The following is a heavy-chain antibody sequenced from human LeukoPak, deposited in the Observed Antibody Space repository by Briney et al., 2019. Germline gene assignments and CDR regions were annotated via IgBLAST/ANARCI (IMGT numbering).Heavy chain of an antibody. CDR3: AYYDSSGYYYGDDAFDI. D-gene: IGHD3-22*01. V-gene: IGHV3-21*01. CDR1: GGSISSYY. Sequence: ETLSLTCTVSGGSISSYYWSWIRQPPGKGLEWVSSISSSSSYIYYADSVKGRFTISRDNAKNSLYLQMNSLRAEDTAVYYCAYYDSSGYYYGDDAFDIWGQGTMVTVSS. J-gene: IGHJ3*02. CDR2: ISSSSSYI.